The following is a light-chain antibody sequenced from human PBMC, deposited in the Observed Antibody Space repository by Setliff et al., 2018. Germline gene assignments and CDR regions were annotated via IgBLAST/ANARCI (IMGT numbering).Light chain of an antibody. CDR1: SSNIGAGYD. V-gene: IGLV1-40*01. CDR2: GNS. Sequence: QSALTQPPLVSGAPGQRVAISCTGSSSNIGAGYDVHWYQQLPGTAPKLLIYGNSNRPSGVPDRFSGSKSGTSASLAITGLQAEDEADYYCQSYDSSLSALYVFGTGTKVTV. J-gene: IGLJ1*01. CDR3: QSYDSSLSALYV.